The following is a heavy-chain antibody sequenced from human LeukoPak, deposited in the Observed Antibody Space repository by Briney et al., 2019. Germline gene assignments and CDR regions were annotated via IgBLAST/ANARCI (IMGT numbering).Heavy chain of an antibody. CDR1: GGSISSSSYY. CDR3: ARHPSYCSGGSCYLDY. CDR2: IYYSGST. J-gene: IGHJ4*02. V-gene: IGHV4-39*01. D-gene: IGHD2-15*01. Sequence: SETLSLTCTVSGGSISSSSYYWGWIRQPPGKGLEWIGSIYYSGSTYYNPSLKSRVTISVDTSKNQFSLKLSSVTAADTAVYYCARHPSYCSGGSCYLDYWGQGTLVTVSS.